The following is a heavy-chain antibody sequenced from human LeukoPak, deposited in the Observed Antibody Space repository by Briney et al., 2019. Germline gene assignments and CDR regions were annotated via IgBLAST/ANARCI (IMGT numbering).Heavy chain of an antibody. J-gene: IGHJ4*02. CDR1: GFTFSSYA. Sequence: GGSLRLSCAASGFTFSSYAMRWVRQAPGKGLEWVASIKPDGNDKYYVDSVKGRFTISRDNAKNSLYLQLNSLRAEDTAVYFCARGNWNYPGYWGQGTLVTVSS. CDR3: ARGNWNYPGY. V-gene: IGHV3-7*04. D-gene: IGHD1-7*01. CDR2: IKPDGNDK.